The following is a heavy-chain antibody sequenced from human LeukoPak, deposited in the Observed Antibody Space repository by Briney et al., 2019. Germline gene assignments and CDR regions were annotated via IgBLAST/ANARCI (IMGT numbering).Heavy chain of an antibody. V-gene: IGHV3-21*01. D-gene: IGHD5-24*01. J-gene: IGHJ4*02. Sequence: PGGCLRLSCAASGFTFCGYGMDWVCQAPGKGLEWVSSIDSRCSYIFYADSLNGRFTISRDDAQNSLYLQMNSLRAEDTAVYYCARVRDGYNPLDYWGQGTLVTVSS. CDR3: ARVRDGYNPLDY. CDR1: GFTFCGYG. CDR2: IDSRCSYI.